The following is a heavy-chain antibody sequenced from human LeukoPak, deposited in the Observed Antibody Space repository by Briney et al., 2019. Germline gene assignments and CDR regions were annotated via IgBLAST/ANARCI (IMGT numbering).Heavy chain of an antibody. J-gene: IGHJ4*02. CDR2: IKSKTDGGTT. V-gene: IGHV3-15*01. CDR1: GFTFSNAW. D-gene: IGHD6-13*01. Sequence: GGSLRLSCAASGFTFSNAWMSWVRQAPGKGLEWVCRIKSKTDGGTTDYAAPVKGRFPISRDYSKNQLYLQMNSLKTEDTAVYYCTGLAAAATDYWGQGTLVTVSS. CDR3: TGLAAAATDY.